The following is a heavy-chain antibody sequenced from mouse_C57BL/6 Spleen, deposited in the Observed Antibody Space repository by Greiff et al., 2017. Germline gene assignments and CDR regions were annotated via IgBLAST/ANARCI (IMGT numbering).Heavy chain of an antibody. CDR2: IYPGDGDT. D-gene: IGHD4-1*02. Sequence: VQLQQSGPELVKPGASVKISCKASGYAFSSSWMNWVKQRPGKGLEWIGRIYPGDGDTNYNGKFKGKVTLTADKSTSTAYKQLSSLTSEDSAVYFCARDPTGTQYYFDYWGQGTTLTVSS. V-gene: IGHV1-82*01. CDR3: ARDPTGTQYYFDY. CDR1: GYAFSSSW. J-gene: IGHJ2*01.